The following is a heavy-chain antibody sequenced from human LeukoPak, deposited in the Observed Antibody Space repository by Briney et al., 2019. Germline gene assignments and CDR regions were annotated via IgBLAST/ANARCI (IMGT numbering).Heavy chain of an antibody. V-gene: IGHV4-59*01. D-gene: IGHD6-13*01. Sequence: PSETLSLTCTVSGGSISSYYWSWIRQPPGKGLEWIGYIYFSGSTNYNPSLKSRVTISIDTSKNQFSLKLSSVTAADTAVYYCARDVQQLANYYYYYMDVWGKGTTVTVSS. J-gene: IGHJ6*03. CDR2: IYFSGST. CDR1: GGSISSYY. CDR3: ARDVQQLANYYYYYMDV.